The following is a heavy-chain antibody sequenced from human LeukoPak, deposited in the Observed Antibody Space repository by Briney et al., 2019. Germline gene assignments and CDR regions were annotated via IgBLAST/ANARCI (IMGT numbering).Heavy chain of an antibody. CDR2: ISSNSSHI. J-gene: IGHJ4*02. CDR1: RFTFSSYS. CDR3: PSGPPGVAGMPTDY. V-gene: IGHV3-21*01. D-gene: IGHD6-19*01. Sequence: SLRLSRAASRFTFSSYSMNWVRQAPGTGLEGLSVISSNSSHIYSADSVKGRFTISRDNAKTPLCLPMNSLKAEDTAVYNCPSGPPGVAGMPTDYWGQGTLVTVSS.